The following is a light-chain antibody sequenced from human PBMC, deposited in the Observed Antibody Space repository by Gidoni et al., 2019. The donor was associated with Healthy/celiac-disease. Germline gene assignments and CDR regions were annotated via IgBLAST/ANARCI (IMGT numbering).Light chain of an antibody. J-gene: IGLJ2*01. V-gene: IGLV2-23*01. CDR2: EGS. CDR1: SSDVGSYNL. CDR3: CAYAGSSNVV. Sequence: ALTQPASLSGTPARSITISCTGTSSDVGSYNLVTWYQQNPGKAPMLIIYEGSKRPSGVSNRFSGSKSGNTASLTISGLQAEDEADYYCCAYAGSSNVVFGGGTKLTVL.